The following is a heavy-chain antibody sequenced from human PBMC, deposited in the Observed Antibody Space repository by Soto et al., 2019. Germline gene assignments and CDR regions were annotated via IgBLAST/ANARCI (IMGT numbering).Heavy chain of an antibody. J-gene: IGHJ6*02. CDR2: IIPIFGAA. D-gene: IGHD6-13*01. Sequence: QVQLVQSGAEVKKPGSSVKGSCKASGGTFSSYAISWVRQAPGQGLEWMGGIIPIFGAANYAQKFQGRVTITGDESTSTAYMELSSLRSEDTAVYYCASNRHIAERPLSRMDVSGQGTTVTVSS. CDR3: ASNRHIAERPLSRMDV. V-gene: IGHV1-69*01. CDR1: GGTFSSYA.